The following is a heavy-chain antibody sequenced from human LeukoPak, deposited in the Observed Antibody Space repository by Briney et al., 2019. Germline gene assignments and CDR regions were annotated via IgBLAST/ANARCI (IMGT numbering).Heavy chain of an antibody. CDR1: GGPISSYY. D-gene: IGHD6-13*01. V-gene: IGHV4-59*08. Sequence: PSETLSLTCTVSGGPISSYYWSWIRQPPGKGLEWIGYIYYSGSTNYNPSLKSRVTISVDTSKNQFSLKLSSVTAADTAVYYCARHGSSWYEKDYFDYWGQGTLVTVSS. CDR2: IYYSGST. J-gene: IGHJ4*02. CDR3: ARHGSSWYEKDYFDY.